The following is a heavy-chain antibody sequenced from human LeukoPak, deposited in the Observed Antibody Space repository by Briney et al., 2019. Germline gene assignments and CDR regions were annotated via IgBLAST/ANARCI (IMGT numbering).Heavy chain of an antibody. Sequence: SETLSLTCTVSGGSISSYYWSWIRQPPGKGLEWIGYIYSSGDTNYNPSLKSRVTISIDTSKNQFSLKLSSVTAADTAVYYCASHYYSSGYSGYYVDYWGQGTLVTVLS. CDR1: GGSISSYY. CDR2: IYSSGDT. CDR3: ASHYYSSGYSGYYVDY. V-gene: IGHV4-59*01. J-gene: IGHJ4*02. D-gene: IGHD3-22*01.